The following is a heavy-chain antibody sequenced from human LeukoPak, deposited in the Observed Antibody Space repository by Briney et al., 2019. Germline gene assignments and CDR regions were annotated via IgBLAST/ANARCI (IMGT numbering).Heavy chain of an antibody. Sequence: PGRSLRLSCAASGFTFSSYCMHWVRQAPGKGLEWVAVISYDGSNKYYADSVKGRFTISRDNSKNTLYLQMNSLRAEDTAVYYCAKAMTTVTTPSTADDYWGQGTLVTVSS. CDR2: ISYDGSNK. V-gene: IGHV3-30*18. CDR1: GFTFSSYC. D-gene: IGHD4-17*01. CDR3: AKAMTTVTTPSTADDY. J-gene: IGHJ4*02.